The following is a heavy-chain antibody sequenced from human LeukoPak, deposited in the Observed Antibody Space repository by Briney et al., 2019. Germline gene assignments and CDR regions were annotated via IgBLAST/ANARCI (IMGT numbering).Heavy chain of an antibody. CDR3: ARGQLVPAAKKRDYYYGMDV. CDR1: GGSFSGYY. V-gene: IGHV4-34*01. Sequence: SETLSLTCAVYGGSFSGYYWSWIRQPPGKGLEWIGEINHSGSTNYNLSLKSRVTISVDTSKNQFSLKLSSVTAADTAVYYCARGQLVPAAKKRDYYYGMDVWGKGTTVTVSS. CDR2: INHSGST. J-gene: IGHJ6*04. D-gene: IGHD2-2*01.